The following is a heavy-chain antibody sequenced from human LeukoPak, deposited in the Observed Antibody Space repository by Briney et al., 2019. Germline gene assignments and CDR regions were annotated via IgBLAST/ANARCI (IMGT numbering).Heavy chain of an antibody. CDR3: ARGPLGAAGAIDY. Sequence: SETLPLTCAVYGGSFSGYYWSWIRQPPGKGLEWIGVINHSGSTNYNPSLKSRVTISVDTSKNQFSLKLSSVTAADTAVYYCARGPLGAAGAIDYWGQGTLVTVSS. J-gene: IGHJ4*02. CDR1: GGSFSGYY. D-gene: IGHD6-13*01. CDR2: INHSGST. V-gene: IGHV4-34*01.